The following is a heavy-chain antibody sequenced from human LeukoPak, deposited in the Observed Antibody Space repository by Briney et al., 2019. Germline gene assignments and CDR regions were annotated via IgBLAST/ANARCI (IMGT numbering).Heavy chain of an antibody. D-gene: IGHD3-16*01. CDR3: ARGLWFMSQRYMDV. Sequence: PSETLSLTCTVSDDSISDYYRGWIRQPPGKGLEWIGRIYTSGSTHYNPSLKSRVSMSVDTSKNQFSLKLSSVTAADTAVYFCARGLWFMSQRYMDVWGKGTTVTVSS. V-gene: IGHV4-4*07. CDR1: DDSISDYY. CDR2: IYTSGST. J-gene: IGHJ6*03.